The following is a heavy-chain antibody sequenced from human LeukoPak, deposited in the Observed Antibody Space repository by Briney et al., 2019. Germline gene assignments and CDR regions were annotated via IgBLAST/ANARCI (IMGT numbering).Heavy chain of an antibody. J-gene: IGHJ3*02. CDR2: IHYSGST. V-gene: IGHV4-59*08. CDR1: SGSISNYY. CDR3: ARQKGYYDSSGYYYSEDAFDI. D-gene: IGHD3-22*01. Sequence: SEILSLTCGVSSGSISNYYWSWIRQPPGKGLEWIAYIHYSGSTHYNPSLRSRATISVDTSKNQLSLKLTSVTAADTAVYYCARQKGYYDSSGYYYSEDAFDIWGQGTMVTVSS.